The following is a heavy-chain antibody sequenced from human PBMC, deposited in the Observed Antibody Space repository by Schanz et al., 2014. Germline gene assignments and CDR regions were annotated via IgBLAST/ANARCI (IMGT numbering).Heavy chain of an antibody. J-gene: IGHJ4*02. CDR1: GFTFSNYA. CDR3: AKDSTHIDIVLVPTAIDY. V-gene: IGHV3-23*01. D-gene: IGHD2-2*01. CDR2: FIVDSGNT. Sequence: EVQLLESGGGLVRPGGSLRLSCAASGFTFSNYAMSWVRQAPGKGLEWVSGFIVDSGNTYYAGSVKGRFSISRDYSKNTLYLQMSSLRSEDTAVYYCAKDSTHIDIVLVPTAIDYWGRGTLVTVSS.